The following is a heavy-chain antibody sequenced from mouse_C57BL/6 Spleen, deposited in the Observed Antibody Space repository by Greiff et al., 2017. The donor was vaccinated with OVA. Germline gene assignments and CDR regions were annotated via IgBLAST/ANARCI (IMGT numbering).Heavy chain of an antibody. V-gene: IGHV5-12*01. Sequence: DVMLVESGGGLVQPGGSLKLSCAASGFTFSDYYMYWVRQTPEKRLEWVAYISNGGGSTYYPDTVQGRFTISRDNAKNTLYLQMSRLKSEDTAMYYCARRELDYAMDYWGQGTSVTVSS. CDR2: ISNGGGST. CDR1: GFTFSDYY. J-gene: IGHJ4*01. CDR3: ARRELDYAMDY.